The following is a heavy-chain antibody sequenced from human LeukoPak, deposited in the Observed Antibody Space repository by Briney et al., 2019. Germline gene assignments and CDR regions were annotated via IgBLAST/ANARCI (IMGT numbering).Heavy chain of an antibody. CDR3: ARGRAMATILFDY. Sequence: SVKVSCKASGYTFTSYGISWVRQAPGQGLEWMGGIIPIFGTANYAQKFQGRVTITTDESTSTAYMELSSLRSEDTAVYYCARGRAMATILFDYWGQGTLVTVSS. V-gene: IGHV1-69*05. CDR2: IIPIFGTA. D-gene: IGHD5-24*01. J-gene: IGHJ4*02. CDR1: GYTFTSYG.